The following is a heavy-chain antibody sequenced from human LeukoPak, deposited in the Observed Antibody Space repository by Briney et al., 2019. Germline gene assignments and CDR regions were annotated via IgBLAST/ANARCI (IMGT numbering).Heavy chain of an antibody. CDR2: ISSSSSYI. CDR3: AIMTTVTAWVNFDY. CDR1: GFTFSSYS. Sequence: PGGSLRLSCAASGFTFSSYSMNWVRQAPGKGLEWVSSISSSSSYIYYADSVKGRFTISRDNSKNTLYLQMNSLRAEDTAVYYCAIMTTVTAWVNFDYWGQGTLVTVSS. V-gene: IGHV3-21*04. D-gene: IGHD4-17*01. J-gene: IGHJ4*02.